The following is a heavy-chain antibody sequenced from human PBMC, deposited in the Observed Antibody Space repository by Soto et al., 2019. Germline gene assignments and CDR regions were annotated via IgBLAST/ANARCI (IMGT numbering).Heavy chain of an antibody. D-gene: IGHD3-16*01. CDR3: ARALRLGESLGY. CDR1: GGSISSGGYY. J-gene: IGHJ4*02. V-gene: IGHV4-31*03. CDR2: IYYSGST. Sequence: SETLSLTCTVSGGSISSGGYYWSWIRQHPGKGLEWIGYIYYSGSTYYNPSLKSRVTISVDTSKNQFSLKLSSVTAADTAVYYCARALRLGESLGYWGQGTLVTVSS.